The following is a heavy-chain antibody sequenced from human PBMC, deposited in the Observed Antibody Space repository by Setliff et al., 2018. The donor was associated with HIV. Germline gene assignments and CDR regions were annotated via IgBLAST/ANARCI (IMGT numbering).Heavy chain of an antibody. CDR2: IIPILGVA. Sequence: GASVKVSCKASRSTFNSHTINWVRQAPGQGLDWMGRIIPILGVANYAQRFQGKVTITADKSTSTAYRELRSLRSYDTAVYYCARVAWYYSFWSGLGDAFDIWGQGTMVTVSS. CDR3: ARVAWYYSFWSGLGDAFDI. CDR1: RSTFNSHT. J-gene: IGHJ3*02. D-gene: IGHD3-3*01. V-gene: IGHV1-69*02.